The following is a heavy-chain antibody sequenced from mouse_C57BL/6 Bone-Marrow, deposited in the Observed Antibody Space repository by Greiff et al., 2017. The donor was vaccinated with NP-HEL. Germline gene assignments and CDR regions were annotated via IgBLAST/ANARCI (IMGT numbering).Heavy chain of an antibody. J-gene: IGHJ3*01. V-gene: IGHV1-59*01. CDR2: IDPSDSYT. CDR3: ATYYDYSWFAY. CDR1: GYTFTSYW. D-gene: IGHD2-4*01. Sequence: QVQLKESGAELVRPGTSVKLSCKASGYTFTSYWMHWVKQRPGQGLEWIGVIDPSDSYTNYNQKFKGKATLTVDTSSSTAYMQLSSLTSEDSAVYYCATYYDYSWFAYWGQGTLVTVSA.